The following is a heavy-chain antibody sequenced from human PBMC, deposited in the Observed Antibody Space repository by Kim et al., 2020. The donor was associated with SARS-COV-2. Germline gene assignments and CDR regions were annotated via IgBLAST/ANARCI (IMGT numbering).Heavy chain of an antibody. J-gene: IGHJ6*02. D-gene: IGHD7-27*01. CDR1: GDTFSGFY. V-gene: IGHV1-2*02. Sequence: ASVKVSCKASGDTFSGFYMHWVRQAPGQGLEWMGWINPNSGATNYAQKFQDRITLTRDTSISTGYMELNRLTSDDTAVYYCARDLGGLDVWGQGTTVTVSS. CDR2: INPNSGAT. CDR3: ARDLGGLDV.